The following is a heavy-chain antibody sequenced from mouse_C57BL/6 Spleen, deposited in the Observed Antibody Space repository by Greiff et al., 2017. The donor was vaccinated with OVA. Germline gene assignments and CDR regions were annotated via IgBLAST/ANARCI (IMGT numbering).Heavy chain of an antibody. J-gene: IGHJ2*01. V-gene: IGHV1-55*01. Sequence: VQLQQPGAELVKPGASVKMSCKASGYTFTSYWITWVKQRPGQGLEWIGDIYPGSGSTNYNEKFKSKATLTVDTSSSTAYMQLSSLTSEDSAVYYCARGGGYGHYFDYWGQGTTLTVSS. CDR2: IYPGSGST. CDR3: ARGGGYGHYFDY. D-gene: IGHD2-2*01. CDR1: GYTFTSYW.